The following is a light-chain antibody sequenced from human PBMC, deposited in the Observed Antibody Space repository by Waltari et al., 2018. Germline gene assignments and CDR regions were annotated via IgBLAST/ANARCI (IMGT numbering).Light chain of an antibody. J-gene: IGLJ2*01. CDR1: SGHLATNY. CDR2: EDN. CDR3: QSFDSSHVV. Sequence: FMLTPPHSLPRSPGKPVTISCTPTSGHLATNYLQCYQQRPGSAPTPVIYEDNPRPSGVPDRFAGSIDSSANSASLIISGLKAEDEAHYYCQSFDSSHVVFGGGTKLTVL. V-gene: IGLV6-57*03.